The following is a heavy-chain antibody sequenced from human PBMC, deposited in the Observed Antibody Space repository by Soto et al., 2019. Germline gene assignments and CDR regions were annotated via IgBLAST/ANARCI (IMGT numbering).Heavy chain of an antibody. D-gene: IGHD2-15*01. CDR2: IYYSGST. J-gene: IGHJ5*02. CDR3: ARGFGVVVVAATLNWFDP. Sequence: SETLSLTCTVSGGSISSGGYYWSWIRQHPGKGLEWIGYIYYSGSTYYNPSLKSRVTISVDTSKYHFSLKLSSVTAADTAVYYCARGFGVVVVAATLNWFDPWGQGTLVTVSS. CDR1: GGSISSGGYY. V-gene: IGHV4-31*03.